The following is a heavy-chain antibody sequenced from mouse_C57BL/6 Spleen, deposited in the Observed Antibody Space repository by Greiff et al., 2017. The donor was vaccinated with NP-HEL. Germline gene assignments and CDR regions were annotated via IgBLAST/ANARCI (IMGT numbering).Heavy chain of an antibody. CDR2: IYPGDGDT. V-gene: IGHV1-82*01. CDR3: ARSGPPYYYAMDY. J-gene: IGHJ4*01. Sequence: VQLQQSGPELVKPGASVKISCKASGYAFSSSWMNWVKQRPGKGLEWIGRIYPGDGDTNYNGKFKGKATLTADKSSSTAYMQLSSLTSEDSAVYFCARSGPPYYYAMDYWGQGTSVTVSS. CDR1: GYAFSSSW.